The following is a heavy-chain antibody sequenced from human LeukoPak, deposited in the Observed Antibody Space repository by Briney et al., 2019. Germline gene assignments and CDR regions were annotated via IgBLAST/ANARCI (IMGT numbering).Heavy chain of an antibody. Sequence: GGSLRLSCAASGFIFSQYSMNWVRQAPGKGLEWVSHIRSSSETFYADSVKGRFTISRDNARNSLYLQMNNLRGEDTAMYYCARDAGNSGYGCDLWGQGTLVTVSS. CDR3: ARDAGNSGYGCDL. J-gene: IGHJ5*02. V-gene: IGHV3-48*01. CDR2: IRSSSET. CDR1: GFIFSQYS. D-gene: IGHD5-12*01.